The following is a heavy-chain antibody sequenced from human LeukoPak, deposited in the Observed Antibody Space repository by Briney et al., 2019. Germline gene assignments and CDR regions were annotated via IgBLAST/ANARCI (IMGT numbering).Heavy chain of an antibody. J-gene: IGHJ6*03. CDR1: GYTFTIYD. D-gene: IGHD3-22*01. V-gene: IGHV1-8*03. CDR2: MNPNSGNT. CDR3: ARGPYYYDSSGYYWGAAYYYYYMDV. Sequence: ASVTVSCKASGYTFTIYDINWVRQATGQGLEWMGWMNPNSGNTGYAQKFQGRVTITRNTSISTAYMELSSLRSEDTAVYYCARGPYYYDSSGYYWGAAYYYYYMDVWGKGTTVTVSS.